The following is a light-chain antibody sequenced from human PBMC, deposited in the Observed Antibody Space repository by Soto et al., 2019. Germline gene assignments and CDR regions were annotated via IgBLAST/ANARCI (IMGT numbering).Light chain of an antibody. J-gene: IGLJ3*02. Sequence: QSALTQPASVSGSPGQSITISCTGTSNDVGGYNYVSWYQQHPGKAPTLMISEVSNRPSGISYRFSGSKSGNTASLTVSGLQDEDEADYYCSSYTGNNIWVFGGGTKVTVL. V-gene: IGLV2-14*01. CDR3: SSYTGNNIWV. CDR2: EVS. CDR1: SNDVGGYNY.